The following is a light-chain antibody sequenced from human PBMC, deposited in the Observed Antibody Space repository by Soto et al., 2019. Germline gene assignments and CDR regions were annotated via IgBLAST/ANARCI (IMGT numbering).Light chain of an antibody. CDR2: DAS. CDR3: QQSYITPRN. J-gene: IGKJ3*01. CDR1: QSISSW. V-gene: IGKV1-5*01. Sequence: DIQMTQSPSTLSASVGDRVTITCRASQSISSWLAWYQQKPGKAPKLLIYDASSLESGVPSRFSGSGSGTEFTLTISSLQPDDFATYYCQQSYITPRNFGPGTKVDIK.